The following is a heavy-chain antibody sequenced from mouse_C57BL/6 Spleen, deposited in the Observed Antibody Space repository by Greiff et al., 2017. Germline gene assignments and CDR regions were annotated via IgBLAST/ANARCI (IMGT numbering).Heavy chain of an antibody. CDR2: ISGGSSTI. D-gene: IGHD2-5*01. Sequence: EVQLVESGGGLVKPGGSLKLSCAASGFTFSDYGMHWVRQAPEKGLEGVAYISGGSSTIYYADTVKGRFTISRDNAKNTLFLQMTSLRSEDTAMYYCATYYSNGDWYFDVWGTGTTVTVSS. CDR1: GFTFSDYG. CDR3: ATYYSNGDWYFDV. J-gene: IGHJ1*03. V-gene: IGHV5-17*01.